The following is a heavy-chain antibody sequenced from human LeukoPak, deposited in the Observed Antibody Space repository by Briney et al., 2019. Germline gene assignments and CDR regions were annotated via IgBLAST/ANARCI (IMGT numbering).Heavy chain of an antibody. CDR2: IYYSETT. D-gene: IGHD3-22*01. V-gene: IGHV4-39*01. CDR1: GGSISSSNYY. J-gene: IGHJ4*02. Sequence: SETLSLTXTVSGGSISSSNYYWDWIRQPPGKGLEWIGSIYYSETTYDNPSLKSRVTMSIDTSKNQFSLKLSSVTAADTAVYYCAKDSSGYYEFYYWGQGTLVTVSS. CDR3: AKDSSGYYEFYY.